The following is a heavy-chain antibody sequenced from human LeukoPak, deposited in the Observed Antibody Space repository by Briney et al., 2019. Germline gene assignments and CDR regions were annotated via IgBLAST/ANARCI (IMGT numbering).Heavy chain of an antibody. CDR1: GFTFSSYA. J-gene: IGHJ6*03. CDR3: ARDSYYYYYMDV. Sequence: GRSLRLSCAASGFTFSSYAMHWVRQAPGKGLEWAAVISYDGSNKYYADSVKGRFTISRDNSKNTLYLQMNSLRAEDTAVYYCARDSYYYYYMDVWGKGTTVTVSS. V-gene: IGHV3-30*01. CDR2: ISYDGSNK.